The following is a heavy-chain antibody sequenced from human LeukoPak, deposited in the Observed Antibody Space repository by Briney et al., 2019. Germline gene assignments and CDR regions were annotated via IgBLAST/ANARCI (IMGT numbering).Heavy chain of an antibody. Sequence: PGGSLRLSCAASGFTFSYYYMSWIRRAPGKGLEWVSYISSSGSTIYYSDSVKGRFTISRDNAKNSLYLQMNSLRAEDTAVYYCARDPPVGNIWFGEFEMTCYFDYWGQGTLVTVSS. D-gene: IGHD3-10*01. CDR3: ARDPPVGNIWFGEFEMTCYFDY. V-gene: IGHV3-11*01. CDR1: GFTFSYYY. J-gene: IGHJ4*02. CDR2: ISSSGSTI.